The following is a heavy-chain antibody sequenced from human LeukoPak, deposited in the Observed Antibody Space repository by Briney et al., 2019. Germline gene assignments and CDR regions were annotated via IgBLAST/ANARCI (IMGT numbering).Heavy chain of an antibody. CDR1: GFTFSSYA. D-gene: IGHD1-1*01. CDR2: ISYDGSNK. CDR3: ARATGHDY. Sequence: GGSLRLSCAASGFTFSSYAMHWVRQAPGKGLEWVAVISYDGSNKYYADSVKGRFTISRDNSKNTLYLQMNSLRAEDTAVYYCARATGHDYWGQGTLVTVSS. J-gene: IGHJ4*02. V-gene: IGHV3-30-3*01.